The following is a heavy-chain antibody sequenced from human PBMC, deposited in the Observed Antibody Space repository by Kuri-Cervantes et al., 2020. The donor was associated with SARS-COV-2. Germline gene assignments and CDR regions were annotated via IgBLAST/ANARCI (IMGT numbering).Heavy chain of an antibody. CDR1: GFTFSSYA. V-gene: IGHV3-30*04. D-gene: IGHD5-18*01. J-gene: IGHJ6*02. CDR3: TTAPGRGYNYGNYYYGMDV. CDR2: ISYDGSNK. Sequence: GGSLRLSWAASGFTFSSYAMHWVRQAPGKGLEWVAVISYDGSNKYYADSVKGRFTISRDNSKNTLYLQMNSLKTEDTAVYYCTTAPGRGYNYGNYYYGMDVWGQGTTVTVSS.